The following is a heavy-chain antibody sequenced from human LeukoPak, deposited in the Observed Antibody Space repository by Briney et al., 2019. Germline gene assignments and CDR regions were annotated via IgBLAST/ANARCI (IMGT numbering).Heavy chain of an antibody. V-gene: IGHV4-34*01. CDR2: INHSGST. Sequence: SETLSLTCTVSGGSISSYYWSWIRQPPGKGLEWIGEINHSGSTNYNPSLKSRVTISVDTSKNQFSLKLSSVPAADTAVYYCARGPRVYAFDIWGQGTMVTVSS. J-gene: IGHJ3*02. CDR3: ARGPRVYAFDI. D-gene: IGHD3-10*01. CDR1: GGSISSYY.